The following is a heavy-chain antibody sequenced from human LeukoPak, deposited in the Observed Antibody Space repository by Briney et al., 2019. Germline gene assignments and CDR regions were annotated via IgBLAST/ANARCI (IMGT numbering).Heavy chain of an antibody. D-gene: IGHD1-26*01. CDR1: GXTFSSYE. Sequence: GGSLRLSCATSGXTFSSYEVNWVRQAPGKGLEWISYITTSGTSTYYADSVKGRFTISRDNGKTALSLQMNSLRAEDTAVYYCVVHSATSCYWGQGTLVTVSS. CDR2: ITTSGTST. CDR3: VVHSATSCY. J-gene: IGHJ4*02. V-gene: IGHV3-48*03.